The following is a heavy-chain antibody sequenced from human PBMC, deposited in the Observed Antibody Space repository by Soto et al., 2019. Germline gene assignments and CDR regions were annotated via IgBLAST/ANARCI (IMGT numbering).Heavy chain of an antibody. CDR2: ISSSSSYT. CDR1: GFTFSDYY. V-gene: IGHV3-11*06. Sequence: GGSLRLSXAASGFTFSDYYMSWIRQAPGKGLEWVSYISSSSSYTNYADSVKGRFTISRDNAKNSLYLQMNSLRAEDTAVYYCARTYSGYDVVDYWGQGTLVTVSS. CDR3: ARTYSGYDVVDY. J-gene: IGHJ4*02. D-gene: IGHD5-12*01.